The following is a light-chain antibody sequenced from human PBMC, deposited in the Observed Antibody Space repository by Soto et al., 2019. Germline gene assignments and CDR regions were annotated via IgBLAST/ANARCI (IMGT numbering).Light chain of an antibody. CDR1: QNIYSN. CDR3: QHYNSYSEA. J-gene: IGKJ1*01. V-gene: IGKV3D-15*01. Sequence: LVMTQSPATLSVSTGERASFXXRASQNIYSNIAWYQQRPGQAPRVXIYAASRRATGIPDRFSGSGAGTDFTLTISRLEPEDFATYYCQHYNSYSEAFGQGTKVDIK. CDR2: AAS.